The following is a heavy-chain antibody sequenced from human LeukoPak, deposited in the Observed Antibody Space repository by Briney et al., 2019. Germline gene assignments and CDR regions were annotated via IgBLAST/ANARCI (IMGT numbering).Heavy chain of an antibody. V-gene: IGHV3-7*01. Sequence: GGSLRLSCAASGFTFSSYWMSWVRQAPGKGLEWVANIKQDGSEKYYMDSVKGRFTISRDNAKNSLYLQMNSLRAEDTAVYYCARPIYDFWSGPFDYWGQGTLVTVSS. CDR1: GFTFSSYW. D-gene: IGHD3-3*01. J-gene: IGHJ4*02. CDR3: ARPIYDFWSGPFDY. CDR2: IKQDGSEK.